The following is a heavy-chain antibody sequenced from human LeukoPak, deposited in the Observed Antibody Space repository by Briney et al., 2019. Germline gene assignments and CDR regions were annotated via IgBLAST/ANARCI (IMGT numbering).Heavy chain of an antibody. CDR2: INPNSGGT. J-gene: IGHJ4*03. D-gene: IGHD4-17*01. V-gene: IGHV1-2*02. CDR1: AYTFTVYY. CDR3: ARVTEMTTVTSAFVY. Sequence: GAPVKVCPKASAYTFTVYYMHWVRQAPGQGLEWMGWINPNSGGTNYAHKFQGRVTMTRDTSISTAYMELSRLRSDDTAVYYCARVTEMTTVTSAFVYWGQASLVTVSS.